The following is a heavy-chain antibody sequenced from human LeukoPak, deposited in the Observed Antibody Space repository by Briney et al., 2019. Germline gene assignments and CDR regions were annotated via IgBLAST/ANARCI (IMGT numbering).Heavy chain of an antibody. Sequence: KPSETPSLTCTVSGGSISSYYWSWIRQPPGKGLEWIGYIYYSGSTNYNPSLKSRVTISVDTSKNQFSLKLSSVTAADTAVYYCARVRGGSYYVGAFDIWGQGTMVTVSS. J-gene: IGHJ3*02. V-gene: IGHV4-59*01. D-gene: IGHD1-26*01. CDR3: ARVRGGSYYVGAFDI. CDR2: IYYSGST. CDR1: GGSISSYY.